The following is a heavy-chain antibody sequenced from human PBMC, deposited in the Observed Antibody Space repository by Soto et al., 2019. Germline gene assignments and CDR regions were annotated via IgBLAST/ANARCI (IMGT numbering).Heavy chain of an antibody. Sequence: GGSLRLACAASGFTFSSYAMSWVRQAPGKGLEWVSAISGSGGSTYYADSVKGRFTISRDNSKNTLYLQMNSLRAEGTAVYYCATPQSSFPIWGQGTMVTVSS. D-gene: IGHD6-13*01. J-gene: IGHJ3*02. CDR3: ATPQSSFPI. CDR1: GFTFSSYA. CDR2: ISGSGGST. V-gene: IGHV3-23*01.